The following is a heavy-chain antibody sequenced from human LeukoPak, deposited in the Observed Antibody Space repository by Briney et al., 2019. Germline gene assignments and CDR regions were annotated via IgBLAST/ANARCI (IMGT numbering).Heavy chain of an antibody. CDR2: IWYDGSNK. CDR3: ARDYRAVPIDY. V-gene: IGHV3-33*01. J-gene: IGHJ4*02. Sequence: GGSLRLSCAASGFTFSSYGMHWVRQAPGKGLEWVAVIWYDGSNKYYADSVKGRFTISRDNAKNSLYLQMNSLRAEDTAVYYCARDYRAVPIDYWGQGTLVTVSS. CDR1: GFTFSSYG. D-gene: IGHD6-19*01.